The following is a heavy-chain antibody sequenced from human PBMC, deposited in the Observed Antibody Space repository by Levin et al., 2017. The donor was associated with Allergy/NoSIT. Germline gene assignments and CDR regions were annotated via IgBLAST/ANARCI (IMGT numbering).Heavy chain of an antibody. CDR1: GFTFASYA. D-gene: IGHD2-15*01. CDR2: VSASGSNT. J-gene: IGHJ3*01. V-gene: IGHV3-23*01. CDR3: AKGRGYCSGGTCYYPNDAFDL. Sequence: GESLKISCAASGFTFASYAMTWVRQAPGKGLEWVSGVSASGSNTDYADSVKGRFTISRDNSKKTLYLQMNSLRAEDTAVFYCAKGRGYCSGGTCYYPNDAFDLWGQGTMVTVSS.